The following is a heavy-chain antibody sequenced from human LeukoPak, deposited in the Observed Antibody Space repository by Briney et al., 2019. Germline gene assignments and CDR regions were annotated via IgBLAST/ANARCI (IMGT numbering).Heavy chain of an antibody. CDR1: GFTFSSYA. Sequence: GGSLRLSCAASGFTFSSYAMHWVRQAPGKGLEWVAVLSYDGSNKYYADSVKGRFTISRDNSKNTLYLQMNSLRAEDTAVYYCARVRSTVVFDYWGQGTLVTVSS. V-gene: IGHV3-30-3*01. D-gene: IGHD3-22*01. CDR3: ARVRSTVVFDY. J-gene: IGHJ4*02. CDR2: LSYDGSNK.